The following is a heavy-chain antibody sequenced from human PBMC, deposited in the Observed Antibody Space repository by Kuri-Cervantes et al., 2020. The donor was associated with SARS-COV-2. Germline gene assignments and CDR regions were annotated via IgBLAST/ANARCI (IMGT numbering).Heavy chain of an antibody. J-gene: IGHJ4*02. CDR3: ARHAPSILRFLQWTQPANNFDY. CDR1: GGSDDNKNYF. Sequence: GSLRLSCTVSGGSDDNKNYFWHWIRQPPGKGLEWIGSVYYSGTTYYNPSLKSRVTISLDTSKNQLSLNLNSVTAADTAVFYCARHAPSILRFLQWTQPANNFDYWGQGTLVTVSS. V-gene: IGHV4-39*01. CDR2: VYYSGTT. D-gene: IGHD3-3*01.